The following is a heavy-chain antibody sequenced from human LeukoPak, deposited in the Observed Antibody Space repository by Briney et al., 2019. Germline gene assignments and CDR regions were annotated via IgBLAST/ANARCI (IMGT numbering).Heavy chain of an antibody. CDR2: ISAYNGNT. V-gene: IGHV1-18*01. J-gene: IGHJ6*02. Sequence: ASVKVSCKASGYTFTGYGISWVRQAPGQGLEWMGWISAYNGNTNYAQKLQGRVTMTTDTSTSTAYMELRSLRSDDTAVYYCARGYYDFWSGYYMFPEDYYGMDVWGQGTTVTVSS. D-gene: IGHD3-3*01. CDR1: GYTFTGYG. CDR3: ARGYYDFWSGYYMFPEDYYGMDV.